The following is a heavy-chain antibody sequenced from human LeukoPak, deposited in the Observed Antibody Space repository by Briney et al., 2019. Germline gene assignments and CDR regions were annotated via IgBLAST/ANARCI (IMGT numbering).Heavy chain of an antibody. CDR1: NGSISSGFNY. D-gene: IGHD3-10*01. CDR2: MHTTGST. V-gene: IGHV4-61*02. Sequence: PSETLSLTCIVSNGSISSGFNYWTWIRQPAGGGLEWIGRMHTTGSTYYSPSLKSRVTISVDTSKNQFSLKLSSVTAADTAVYYCARGPGLGYWGQGTLVTVSS. CDR3: ARGPGLGY. J-gene: IGHJ4*02.